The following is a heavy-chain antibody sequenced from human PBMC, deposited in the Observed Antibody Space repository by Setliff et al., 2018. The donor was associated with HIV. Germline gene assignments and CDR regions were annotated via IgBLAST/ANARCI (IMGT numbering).Heavy chain of an antibody. CDR3: VKWNYPNS. CDR1: GFTFSSYE. Sequence: GGSLRLSCAASGFTFSSYEMNWVRQAPGKGLEWVSYISSSGSTIYYADSVKGRFTISRDNAKNSLYLQMNSLRVEDTAVYYCVKWNYPNSWGQGTLVTVPS. J-gene: IGHJ4*02. V-gene: IGHV3-48*03. CDR2: ISSSGSTI. D-gene: IGHD1-7*01.